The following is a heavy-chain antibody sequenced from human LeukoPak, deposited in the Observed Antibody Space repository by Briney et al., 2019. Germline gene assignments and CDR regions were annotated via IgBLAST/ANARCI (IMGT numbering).Heavy chain of an antibody. J-gene: IGHJ4*02. V-gene: IGHV3-48*04. CDR3: TRDVASSTYHFGSSGLLDY. Sequence: GGSLRLSCAASGFTFSSHAMNWVRQAPGKGLEWVSYISISSSSVYYADSVKGRFTISRDNAKNSLYLQMNSLRGEDTAVYYCTRDVASSTYHFGSSGLLDYWGQGTLVTVSS. CDR2: ISISSSSV. D-gene: IGHD3-22*01. CDR1: GFTFSSHA.